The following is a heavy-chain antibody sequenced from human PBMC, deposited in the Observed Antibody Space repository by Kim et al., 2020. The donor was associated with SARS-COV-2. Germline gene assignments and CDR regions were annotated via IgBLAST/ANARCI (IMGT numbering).Heavy chain of an antibody. CDR2: IYSGGTT. V-gene: IGHV3-53*01. D-gene: IGHD3-10*01. J-gene: IGHJ3*02. CDR3: ASSPPFRGDDAFDI. CDR1: GFTVSSNY. Sequence: GGSLRLSCAASGFTVSSNYMSWVRQAPGKGLEWVSVIYSGGTTYYADSVKGRFTISRDNSKNTLYLQMNSLRAEDTAVYYCASSPPFRGDDAFDIWGQGTMVTVSS.